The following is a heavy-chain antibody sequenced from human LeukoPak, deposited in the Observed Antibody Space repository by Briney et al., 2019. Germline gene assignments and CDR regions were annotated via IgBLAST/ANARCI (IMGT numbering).Heavy chain of an antibody. CDR2: IRYDGSNK. J-gene: IGHJ4*02. V-gene: IGHV3-30*02. D-gene: IGHD6-19*01. Sequence: QPGGSLRLSCVASGFTFSGSTMHWVRQASGKGLEWVAFIRYDGSNKYYADSVKGRFTISRDNSKNTLYLQMNSLRAEDTAVYYCAHSSSGWMYHFDYWGQGTLVTVSS. CDR1: GFTFSGST. CDR3: AHSSSGWMYHFDY.